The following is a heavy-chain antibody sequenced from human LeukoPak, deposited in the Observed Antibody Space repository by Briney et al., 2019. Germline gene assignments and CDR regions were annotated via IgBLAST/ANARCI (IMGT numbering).Heavy chain of an antibody. J-gene: IGHJ4*02. CDR1: GSTFTGYY. CDR3: VRGGHSGSYFY. D-gene: IGHD1-26*01. Sequence: ASVKVSCKASGSTFTGYYIHWVRQDPGQGLEWMGWINPNSGGTNSAQKFQGRVTMTRDTSINTAYMDLTRLRSDDTAVYYCVRGGHSGSYFYWGQGTLVTVSS. CDR2: INPNSGGT. V-gene: IGHV1-2*02.